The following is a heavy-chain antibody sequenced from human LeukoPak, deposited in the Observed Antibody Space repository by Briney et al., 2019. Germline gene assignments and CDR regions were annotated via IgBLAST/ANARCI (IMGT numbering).Heavy chain of an antibody. J-gene: IGHJ4*02. CDR3: ARDRDTAALDY. D-gene: IGHD5-18*01. Sequence: GGSLRLSRAASGFTVSSNYMSWVRQAPGKGLEWVSVIYSGGSTYYADSVKGRFTISRDNSKNTLYLQMNSLRAEDTAVYYCARDRDTAALDYWGQGTLDTVSS. CDR2: IYSGGST. CDR1: GFTVSSNY. V-gene: IGHV3-66*01.